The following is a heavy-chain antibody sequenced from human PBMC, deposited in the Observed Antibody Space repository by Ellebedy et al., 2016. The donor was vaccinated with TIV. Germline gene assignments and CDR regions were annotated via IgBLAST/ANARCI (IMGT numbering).Heavy chain of an antibody. V-gene: IGHV3-23*01. J-gene: IGHJ3*01. CDR1: EFMFGNYD. CDR3: ATASLSGPHDAFDV. D-gene: IGHD3-10*01. CDR2: ITGSGGGT. Sequence: PGGSLRLSCVASEFMFGNYDMSWVRQAPGKGLEWVSAITGSGGGTYYADSVKGRFTISRDNSKNTLYLQGHSLRAEDTAIYYCATASLSGPHDAFDVWGPGTMITVSS.